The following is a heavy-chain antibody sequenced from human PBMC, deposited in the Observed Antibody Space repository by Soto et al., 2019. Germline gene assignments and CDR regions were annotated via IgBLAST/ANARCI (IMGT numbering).Heavy chain of an antibody. V-gene: IGHV1-3*01. J-gene: IGHJ6*02. CDR2: INAGNGNT. CDR1: GYTFTSYA. Sequence: GASVKVSCKASGYTFTSYAMHWVRQAPGQRLEWMGWINAGNGNTKYSQKFQGRVTITRDTSASTAYMELSSLRSEDTAVYYCARDPGVPAAGDYYYYYGMDVWGQGTTVTVSS. D-gene: IGHD2-2*01. CDR3: ARDPGVPAAGDYYYYYGMDV.